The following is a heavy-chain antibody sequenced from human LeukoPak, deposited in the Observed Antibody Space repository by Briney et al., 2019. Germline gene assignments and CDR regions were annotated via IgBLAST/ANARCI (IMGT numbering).Heavy chain of an antibody. CDR3: ARDPGRRYGGAYYFDY. J-gene: IGHJ4*02. Sequence: SETLSLTCSVSGGSISSYYWSWIRQPPGKGLEWIGYIYYSGSTNYNPSLKSRVTISVHTSKNQFSLKLSSVTAADTAVYYCARDPGRRYGGAYYFDYWGQGTLVTVSS. V-gene: IGHV4-59*12. D-gene: IGHD3-16*01. CDR1: GGSISSYY. CDR2: IYYSGST.